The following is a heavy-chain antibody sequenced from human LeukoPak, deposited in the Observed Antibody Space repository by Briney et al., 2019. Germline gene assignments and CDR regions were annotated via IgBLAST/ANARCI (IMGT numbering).Heavy chain of an antibody. V-gene: IGHV3-7*01. D-gene: IGHD3-22*01. CDR1: GFTFTSYW. CDR3: ARTIETSGYDGLMIVVVTAYFDY. Sequence: GGSLRLSCAASGFTFTSYWMNWVRQVPGKGLEWVAIVKQNGSEKYYVDSVKGRFTISRDNAKNSLYLQMNSLRAEDTAVYYCARTIETSGYDGLMIVVVTAYFDYWGQGTLVTVSS. J-gene: IGHJ4*02. CDR2: VKQNGSEK.